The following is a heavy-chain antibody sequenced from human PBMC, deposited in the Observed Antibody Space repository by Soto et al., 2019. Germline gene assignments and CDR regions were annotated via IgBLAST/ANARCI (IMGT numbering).Heavy chain of an antibody. Sequence: GGSLRLSCAASGFTFSSYGMHWVRQAPGKGLEWVAVIWYDGSNKYYADSVKGRFTISRDNSKNTLYLQMNSLRAEDTAVYYCARHCSSTSCYYYYGMDVWGQGTKVTVS. J-gene: IGHJ6*02. CDR2: IWYDGSNK. D-gene: IGHD2-2*01. V-gene: IGHV3-33*01. CDR3: ARHCSSTSCYYYYGMDV. CDR1: GFTFSSYG.